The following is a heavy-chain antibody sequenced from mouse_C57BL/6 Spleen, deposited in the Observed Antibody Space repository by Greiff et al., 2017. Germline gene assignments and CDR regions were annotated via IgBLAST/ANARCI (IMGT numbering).Heavy chain of an antibody. CDR3: ARDGNYYFDY. J-gene: IGHJ2*01. CDR1: GFTFSDYG. D-gene: IGHD2-1*01. Sequence: EVKLVESGGGLVKPGGSLKLSCAASGFTFSDYGMHWVRQAPEKGLEWVAYISSGSSTIYYADTVQGRFTISRNNAKNTLFLQMTSLRSEDTAMYYCARDGNYYFDYWGQGTTLTVSS. V-gene: IGHV5-17*01. CDR2: ISSGSSTI.